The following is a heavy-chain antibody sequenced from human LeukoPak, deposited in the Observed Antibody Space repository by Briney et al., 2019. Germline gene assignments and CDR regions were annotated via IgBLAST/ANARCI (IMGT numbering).Heavy chain of an antibody. D-gene: IGHD6-19*01. CDR2: ISAYNGNT. V-gene: IGHV1-18*01. Sequence: ASVKVSCKASGYTFNSYGISWVRQAPGQGLEWMGWISAYNGNTNYAQKLQGRVTMTTDTSTSTAYMELRSLRSDDTAVYYCARETSGYSSGNSFDFWGQGTLVTVSS. CDR1: GYTFNSYG. J-gene: IGHJ4*02. CDR3: ARETSGYSSGNSFDF.